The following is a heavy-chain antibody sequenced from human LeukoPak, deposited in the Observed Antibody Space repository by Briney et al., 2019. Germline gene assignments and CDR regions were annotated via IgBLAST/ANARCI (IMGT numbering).Heavy chain of an antibody. CDR1: GGTFSNYG. V-gene: IGHV1-69*01. Sequence: GSSVKVSCKASGGTFSNYGISWVRQAPGQGLEWMGEIIPTFGTVDYAQKFQGRVTITADESTSTAYMELSSLRSEDTAVYYCANSYGSDAFDIWGQGTMVTVSS. CDR2: IIPTFGTV. CDR3: ANSYGSDAFDI. J-gene: IGHJ3*02. D-gene: IGHD5-18*01.